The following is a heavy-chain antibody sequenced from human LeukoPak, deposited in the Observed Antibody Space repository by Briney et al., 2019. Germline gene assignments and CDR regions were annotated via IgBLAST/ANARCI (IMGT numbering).Heavy chain of an antibody. J-gene: IGHJ4*02. V-gene: IGHV4-4*07. CDR1: GGSISSYY. Sequence: KPSETLSLTCTVSGGSISSYYWSWIRQPAGKGLEWIGRIYTSGSTNYNPSLKSRVTMSVDTSKNQFSLKLSSVTAADTAGYYCARVRSAARPDGDYFDYWGQGTLVTVSS. CDR2: IYTSGST. CDR3: ARVRSAARPDGDYFDY. D-gene: IGHD6-6*01.